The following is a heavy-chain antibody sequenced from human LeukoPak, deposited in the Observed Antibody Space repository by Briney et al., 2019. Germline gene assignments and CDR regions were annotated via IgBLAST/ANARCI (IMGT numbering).Heavy chain of an antibody. J-gene: IGHJ6*03. CDR2: IYYRGGT. D-gene: IGHD5-24*01. CDR1: GGSISSGGYY. V-gene: IGHV4-39*07. Sequence: SQTLSLTCTVSGGSISSGGYYWGWIRQPPGKGLEWIGSIYYRGGTYCNPSLKSRVTISVDTSKNQFSLKLSSVTAADTAVYYCARDRRDYHYFYYMDVWGKGTPLTVSS. CDR3: ARDRRDYHYFYYMDV.